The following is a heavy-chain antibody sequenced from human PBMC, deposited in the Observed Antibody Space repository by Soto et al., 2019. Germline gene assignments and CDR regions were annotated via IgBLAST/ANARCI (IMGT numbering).Heavy chain of an antibody. CDR3: ARGYGRADY. CDR2: IGSGAGTI. J-gene: IGHJ4*02. V-gene: IGHV3-48*02. CDR1: GFTFSNYG. Sequence: EVRLVESGGGLVQPGGSLRLSCAASGFTFSNYGMNWVRQAPGRGLEWVSFIGSGAGTIYYADFVKGRFTISRDNAKTSLYLQMNSLRDEDTAVYYCARGYGRADYWGQGTLVTVSS. D-gene: IGHD4-17*01.